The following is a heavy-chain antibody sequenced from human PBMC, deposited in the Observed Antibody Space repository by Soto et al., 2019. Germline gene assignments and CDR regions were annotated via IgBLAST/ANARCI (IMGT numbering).Heavy chain of an antibody. CDR3: ARGRASGSYYLLDY. Sequence: ASVKVSCKASGDTFTTYDINWVRQATGHGLEWMGWINPNSGNIGYAQRFQGRVTMTRDTAIRTAYMEVSSLRSDNTAVYYCARGRASGSYYLLDYWGQGTLVTVSS. CDR1: GDTFTTYD. CDR2: INPNSGNI. V-gene: IGHV1-8*01. D-gene: IGHD3-10*01. J-gene: IGHJ4*02.